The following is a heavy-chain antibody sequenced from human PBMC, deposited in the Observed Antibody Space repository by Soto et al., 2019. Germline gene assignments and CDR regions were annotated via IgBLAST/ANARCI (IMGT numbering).Heavy chain of an antibody. J-gene: IGHJ4*02. V-gene: IGHV3-33*01. CDR2: IWYDGS. D-gene: IGHD6-13*01. CDR3: ARWGIAAGDY. CDR1: GFTFSSYG. Sequence: QVQLVESGGGVVQPGRSLRLSCAASGFTFSSYGMHWVRQAPGKGLEWVAVIWYDGSNADSVKGRFTISRDNSKNTLYLRMNSLRAEDTAVYYCARWGIAAGDYWGQGTLVTVSS.